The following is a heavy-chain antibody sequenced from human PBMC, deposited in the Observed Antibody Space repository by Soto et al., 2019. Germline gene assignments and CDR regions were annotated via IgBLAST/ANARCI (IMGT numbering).Heavy chain of an antibody. CDR3: ARDQDYLGYYYGMDV. V-gene: IGHV3-21*01. CDR1: GFTFSSYS. Sequence: GGSLRLSCAASGFTFSSYSMNWVRQAPGKGLEWVSSISSSSSYIYYADSVKGRFTISRDNAKNSLYPQMNSLRAEDTAVYYCARDQDYLGYYYGMDVWGQGTTVTVS. D-gene: IGHD3-10*01. CDR2: ISSSSSYI. J-gene: IGHJ6*02.